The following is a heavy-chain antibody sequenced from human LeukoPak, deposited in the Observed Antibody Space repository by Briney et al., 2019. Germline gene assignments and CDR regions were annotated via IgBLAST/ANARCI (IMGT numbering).Heavy chain of an antibody. J-gene: IGHJ4*02. Sequence: PSETLSLTCTVSGGSISSYYWSWIRQPPGKGLEWIGYIYYSGSTNHNPSLKSRVTISVDTSKNQFSLKLSSVTAADTAVYYCARAQYYYDSSGYYYYFDYWGQGTLVTVSS. V-gene: IGHV4-59*01. D-gene: IGHD3-22*01. CDR2: IYYSGST. CDR3: ARAQYYYDSSGYYYYFDY. CDR1: GGSISSYY.